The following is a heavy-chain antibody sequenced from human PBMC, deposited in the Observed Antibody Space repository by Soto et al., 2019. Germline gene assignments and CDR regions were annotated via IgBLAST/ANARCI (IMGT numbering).Heavy chain of an antibody. V-gene: IGHV3-23*01. CDR1: GFTLSSFA. J-gene: IGHJ4*01. Sequence: GGSLRLSFAASGFTLSSFAMSWVRQAPGKGLEWVSVVSGAGITTKYAASVKGRFTVSRDNSKNTPSLQLASLRAEDTGIYYSVQGRLRGLDNGNFDYWGHGTLVPVSS. D-gene: IGHD1-1*01. CDR2: VSGAGITT. CDR3: VQGRLRGLDNGNFDY.